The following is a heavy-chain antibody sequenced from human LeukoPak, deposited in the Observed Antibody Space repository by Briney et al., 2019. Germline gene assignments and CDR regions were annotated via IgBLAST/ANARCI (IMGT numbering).Heavy chain of an antibody. J-gene: IGHJ6*02. CDR2: ISWNSGSI. D-gene: IGHD2-15*01. V-gene: IGHV3-9*01. CDR1: GFTFDDYA. CDR3: AKDSSPWPNPRYCSGGSCRPYGMDV. Sequence: SGGSLSLSCAASGFTFDDYAMHWVRQAPGKGLEWVSGISWNSGSIGYADSVKGRFTISRDNAKNSLYLQMNSLRAEDTALYYCAKDSSPWPNPRYCSGGSCRPYGMDVWGQGTTVTVSS.